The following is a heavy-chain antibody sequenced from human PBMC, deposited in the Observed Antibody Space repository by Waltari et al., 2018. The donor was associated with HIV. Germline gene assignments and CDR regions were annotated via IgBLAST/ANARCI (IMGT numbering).Heavy chain of an antibody. V-gene: IGHV4-59*01. CDR1: GGSISSYY. D-gene: IGHD3-10*01. J-gene: IGHJ5*02. Sequence: QVQLQESGPGLVKPSETLSLTCTVSGGSISSYYWSWIRQPPGKGLEGIGYIYYSGSTNCNPSLKSRVTISVGTSKNQFSLKLSSVTAADTAVYYCARDGSGRNWFDPWGQGTLVTVSS. CDR2: IYYSGST. CDR3: ARDGSGRNWFDP.